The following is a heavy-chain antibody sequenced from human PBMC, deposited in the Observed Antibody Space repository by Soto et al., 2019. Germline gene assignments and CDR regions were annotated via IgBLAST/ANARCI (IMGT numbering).Heavy chain of an antibody. Sequence: SETLSLTCTVSGGSISSGGYYWSWIHQHPGKGLEWIGYIYYSGSTYYNPSLESRVTISVDTSKNQFSLKLSSVTAADTAVYYCARDFTSSGWQNWFDPWGQGTLVTVSS. J-gene: IGHJ5*02. V-gene: IGHV4-31*03. CDR3: ARDFTSSGWQNWFDP. D-gene: IGHD6-19*01. CDR1: GGSISSGGYY. CDR2: IYYSGST.